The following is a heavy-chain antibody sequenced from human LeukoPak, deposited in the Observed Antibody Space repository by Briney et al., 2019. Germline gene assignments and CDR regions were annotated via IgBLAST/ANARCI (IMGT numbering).Heavy chain of an antibody. Sequence: GGSLRLSCAASGFTFSSYTMNWVRQAPGKGLEWVSSISSSSSYIYYADSVKGRFTISRDNAKNSLRLQMNSLRAEDTAVYYCARDRNYDYIWGSYRPDYFDYWGQGTLVTVSS. CDR2: ISSSSSYI. D-gene: IGHD3-16*02. V-gene: IGHV3-21*01. J-gene: IGHJ4*02. CDR3: ARDRNYDYIWGSYRPDYFDY. CDR1: GFTFSSYT.